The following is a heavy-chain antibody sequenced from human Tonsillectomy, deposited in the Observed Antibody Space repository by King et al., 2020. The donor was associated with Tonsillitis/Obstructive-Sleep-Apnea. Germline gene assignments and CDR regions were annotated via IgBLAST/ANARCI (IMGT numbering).Heavy chain of an antibody. CDR2: INPSGST. V-gene: IGHV4-34*01. D-gene: IGHD2-2*01. CDR3: AREDIVVVPAARGDAFDI. J-gene: IGHJ3*02. CDR1: GGSFSGYY. Sequence: VQLQQWGAGLLKPSETLSLTCAVYGGSFSGYYWSWIRQPPGKGLEWVWEINPSGSTNSNPSLKRRGTISVDTSKNQFPLKLSSLTAADTAVYYCAREDIVVVPAARGDAFDIWGQGTMVTVSS.